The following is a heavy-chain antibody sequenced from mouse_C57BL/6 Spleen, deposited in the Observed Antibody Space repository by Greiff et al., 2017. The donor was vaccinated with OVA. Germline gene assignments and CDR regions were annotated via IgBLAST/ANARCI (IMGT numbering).Heavy chain of an antibody. CDR1: GFSLTSYG. CDR3: ARGDYDVAMDY. D-gene: IGHD2-4*01. V-gene: IGHV2-2*01. CDR2: IWSGGST. Sequence: VQLQQSGPGLVQPSQSLSITCTVSGFSLTSYGVHWVRQSPGKGLEWLGVIWSGGSTDYNAAFISRRSISKDNSKSQVFFKMNSLQADDTAIYYCARGDYDVAMDYWGQGTSVTVSS. J-gene: IGHJ4*01.